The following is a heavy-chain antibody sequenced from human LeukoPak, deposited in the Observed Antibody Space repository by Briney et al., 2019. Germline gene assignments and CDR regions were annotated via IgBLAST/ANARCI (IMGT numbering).Heavy chain of an antibody. V-gene: IGHV3-9*01. CDR1: GFTFDDYA. CDR3: AKDTGNKPGPFDY. J-gene: IGHJ4*02. Sequence: GGPLRLSCAASGFTFDDYAMHWVRQAPGKGLEWVSGISWNSGSIGYADSVKGRFTISRDNAKNSLYLQMNSLRAEDTALYYCAKDTGNKPGPFDYWGQGTLVTVSS. D-gene: IGHD1/OR15-1a*01. CDR2: ISWNSGSI.